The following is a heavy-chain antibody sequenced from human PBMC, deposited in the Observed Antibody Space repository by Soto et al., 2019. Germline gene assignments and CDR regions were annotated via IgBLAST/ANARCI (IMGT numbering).Heavy chain of an antibody. CDR2: ISTDDGET. J-gene: IGHJ1*01. CDR3: ETTISITMVRGTEYFQH. V-gene: IGHV1-18*01. CDR1: GYTFTRSG. D-gene: IGHD3-10*01. Sequence: ASVKVSCKASGYTFTRSGISWVRQAPGQGLEWMGWISTDDGETIYAQKFQGRVTMTEDTSTDTAYMELSSLRSEDTAVYYCETTISITMVRGTEYFQHWGQGTLVTVSS.